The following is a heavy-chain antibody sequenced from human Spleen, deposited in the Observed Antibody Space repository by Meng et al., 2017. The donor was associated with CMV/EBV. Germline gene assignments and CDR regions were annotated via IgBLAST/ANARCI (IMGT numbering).Heavy chain of an antibody. CDR3: AIFSRTEGFDP. V-gene: IGHV1-18*01. J-gene: IGHJ5*02. D-gene: IGHD3-3*02. Sequence: SFKTSGCTFSSYGISQVRQAPGHGLEWIGRISAYTDNTYYAQKLQGRVTMTTDTSTSTAYIELRSLRPADTAVYYCAIFSRTEGFDPWGQGTLVTVSS. CDR2: ISAYTDNT. CDR1: GCTFSSYG.